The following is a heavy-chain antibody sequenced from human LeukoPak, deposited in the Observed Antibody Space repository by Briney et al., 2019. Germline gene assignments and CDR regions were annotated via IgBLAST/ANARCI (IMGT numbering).Heavy chain of an antibody. Sequence: GGSLRLACAASGFTFSSYEMSWVRQAPGKGLEWVSAISGSGGSTYYADFVKGRFTISRDNSKNTLYLQMNSLRAEDTAVYYCAKGTGYSNYFYYYYYMDVWGKGTTVTVSS. CDR2: ISGSGGST. D-gene: IGHD4-11*01. V-gene: IGHV3-23*01. CDR1: GFTFSSYE. CDR3: AKGTGYSNYFYYYYYMDV. J-gene: IGHJ6*03.